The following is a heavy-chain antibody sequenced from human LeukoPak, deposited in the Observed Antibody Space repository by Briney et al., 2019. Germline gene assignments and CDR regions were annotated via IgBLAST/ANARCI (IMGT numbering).Heavy chain of an antibody. V-gene: IGHV3-33*01. CDR1: GFTFSSYG. CDR2: IWYDGSNK. Sequence: GGSLRLSCAASGFTFSSYGMHWVRQAPGKGLEWVAVIWYDGSNKYYADSVKGRFTISRDNSKNTLYLQMNSLRAEDTVVYYCARDPLNYDSSGYIRYYFDYWGQGTLVTVSS. D-gene: IGHD3-22*01. CDR3: ARDPLNYDSSGYIRYYFDY. J-gene: IGHJ4*02.